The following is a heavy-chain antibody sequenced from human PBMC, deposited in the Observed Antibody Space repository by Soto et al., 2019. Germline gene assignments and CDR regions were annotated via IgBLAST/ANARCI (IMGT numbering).Heavy chain of an antibody. CDR1: GYSFSNYG. Sequence: QVQLVQSGAEVKKPGASVRVSCAASGYSFSNYGISWVRQAPGQGLEWMGWISPYNGNTRGTQKFQDRLTMTTEPSTSTVFMELSSLTSDATAVYYCASDLSQWAYLHGYGSHWGQGTLVTVSS. D-gene: IGHD6-19*01. CDR3: ASDLSQWAYLHGYGSH. CDR2: ISPYNGNT. J-gene: IGHJ4*02. V-gene: IGHV1-18*01.